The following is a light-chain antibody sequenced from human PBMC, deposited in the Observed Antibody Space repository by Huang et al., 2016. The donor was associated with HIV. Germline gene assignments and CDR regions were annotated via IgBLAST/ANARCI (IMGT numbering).Light chain of an antibody. CDR3: QQSHNMPWT. CDR2: AGS. J-gene: IGKJ1*01. Sequence: DIQMTQSPSSLSGSVGDRVTITCRARQTIYSYFNWYKQKPGNAAKLLIYAGSSLQSKVPSSVSGSGSGTDFSLTITSLQPEDFATYYCQQSHNMPWTFGQGTKVEIK. CDR1: QTIYSY. V-gene: IGKV1-39*01.